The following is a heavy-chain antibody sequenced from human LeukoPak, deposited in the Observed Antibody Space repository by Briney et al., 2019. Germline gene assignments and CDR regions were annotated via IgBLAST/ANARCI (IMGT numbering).Heavy chain of an antibody. J-gene: IGHJ4*02. D-gene: IGHD3-10*01. CDR2: IYYSGST. CDR3: ARFYGSGSYYSFDY. V-gene: IGHV4-59*12. Sequence: PSETLSLTCTVSGGSISSYYWTWIRQPPGKGLECIGYIYYSGSTYYNPSLKSRVTISVDTSKNQFSLKLSSVTAADTAVYYCARFYGSGSYYSFDYWGQGTLVTVSS. CDR1: GGSISSYY.